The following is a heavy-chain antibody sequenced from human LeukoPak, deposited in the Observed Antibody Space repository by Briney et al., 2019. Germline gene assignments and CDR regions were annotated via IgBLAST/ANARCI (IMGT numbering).Heavy chain of an antibody. D-gene: IGHD5-18*01. Sequence: GGSLRLSCAASGFTFDDYYMSWIRQAPGKGLEWVSYISDSGTTKYYADSVKGRFTISRDNTKNSLYLQMNSLRDQDTAVYYCARSEYSYGQYFDYWGQGTLATVSS. CDR3: ARSEYSYGQYFDY. CDR2: ISDSGTTK. J-gene: IGHJ4*02. V-gene: IGHV3-11*01. CDR1: GFTFDDYY.